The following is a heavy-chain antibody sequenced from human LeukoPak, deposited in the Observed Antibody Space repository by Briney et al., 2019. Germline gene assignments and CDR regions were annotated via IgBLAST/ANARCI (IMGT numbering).Heavy chain of an antibody. CDR2: ISAYNGNT. J-gene: IGHJ4*02. Sequence: ASVKASCKASGYTFTSYGISWVRQAPGQGLEWMGWISAYNGNTNYAQKLQGRVTMTTDTSTSTAYMELRSLRSDDTAVYYCARIPTIGLRFLERSDPRYFDYWGQGTLVTVSS. V-gene: IGHV1-18*01. CDR1: GYTFTSYG. D-gene: IGHD3-3*01. CDR3: ARIPTIGLRFLERSDPRYFDY.